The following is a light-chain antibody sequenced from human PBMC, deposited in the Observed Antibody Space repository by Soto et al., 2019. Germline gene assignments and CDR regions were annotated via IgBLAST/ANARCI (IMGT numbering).Light chain of an antibody. V-gene: IGLV2-23*02. Sequence: QSALTQPASVSGSPGQSITISCTGTSSDVGSYNLVSWYQQHPGKAPKLMIYEVSKRPSGVSNRFSGSKSGNTASLTISGLQAEDEADYYCCSYAGSSTAWVFGGGTKVNVL. J-gene: IGLJ3*02. CDR1: SSDVGSYNL. CDR3: CSYAGSSTAWV. CDR2: EVS.